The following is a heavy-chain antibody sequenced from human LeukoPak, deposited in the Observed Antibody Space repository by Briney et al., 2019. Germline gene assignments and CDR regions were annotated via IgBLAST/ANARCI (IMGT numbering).Heavy chain of an antibody. D-gene: IGHD3-10*01. CDR1: GYTFTSYD. V-gene: IGHV1-8*01. CDR2: MNPNSGNT. Sequence: ASVKVSCKASGYTFTSYDINWVRQATGQGLEWMGWMNPNSGNTGYAQKFQGRVTMTRNTSISTAYMELSSLRSEDTAAYYCARGRYGSGSYYNPNYNWFDPWGQGTLVTVSS. J-gene: IGHJ5*02. CDR3: ARGRYGSGSYYNPNYNWFDP.